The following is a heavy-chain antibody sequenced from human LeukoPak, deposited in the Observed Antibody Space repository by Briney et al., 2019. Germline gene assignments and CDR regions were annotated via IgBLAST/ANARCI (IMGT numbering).Heavy chain of an antibody. CDR3: ARRYSSSWYVGFFDP. CDR1: GASIRNYY. Sequence: SETLSLTRTVSGASIRNYYWSWIRQSPGKGLEGIGYIYYSGSTNYNPSLESRVAMSVYTSKNQFSLRLSSVTAADTAIYYCARRYSSSWYVGFFDPWGQGTLVTVSS. D-gene: IGHD6-13*01. J-gene: IGHJ5*02. V-gene: IGHV4-59*08. CDR2: IYYSGST.